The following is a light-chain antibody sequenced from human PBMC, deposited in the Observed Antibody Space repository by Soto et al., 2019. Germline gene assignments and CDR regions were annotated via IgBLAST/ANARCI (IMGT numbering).Light chain of an antibody. Sequence: IQMTQSPSTLSASVGHTITTTCRASQSISVSLAWYQQKPGKAPNLLIYDADNLQDGVPSRFSGSGSGRDFSLTISSLKTEDFATYYCQQKYDMPWTFGQGTKVDNK. CDR3: QQKYDMPWT. CDR1: QSISVS. J-gene: IGKJ1*01. CDR2: DAD. V-gene: IGKV1-39*01.